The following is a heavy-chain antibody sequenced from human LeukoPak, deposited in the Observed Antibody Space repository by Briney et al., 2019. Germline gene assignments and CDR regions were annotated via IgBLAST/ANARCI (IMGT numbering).Heavy chain of an antibody. J-gene: IGHJ4*02. D-gene: IGHD1-26*01. CDR2: ISGSGGST. CDR3: AKGQGGSYYGPLDY. CDR1: GFTFSSYG. V-gene: IGHV3-23*01. Sequence: GGSLRLSCAASGFTFSSYGMSWVRQAPGKGLEWVSAISGSGGSTYYADSVKGRFTISRDNSKNTLYLQMNSLRAEDTAVYFCAKGQGGSYYGPLDYWGQGTLVTVSS.